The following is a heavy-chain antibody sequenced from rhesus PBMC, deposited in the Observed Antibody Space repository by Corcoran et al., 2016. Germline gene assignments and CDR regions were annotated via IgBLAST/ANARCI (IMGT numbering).Heavy chain of an antibody. CDR2: LYSSGST. J-gene: IGHJ5-1*01. D-gene: IGHD1-1-1*01. CDR3: ALRYEV. V-gene: IGHV4S11*01. Sequence: QVQLQESGPGLVKPSETLSLTCAVSGGSIRSNYWSWIRQAPGRGLEWIGYLYSSGSTYYNPSSKSRVTLSVDTSKNQFSLKLTAVTAADTAVYYCALRYEVWGPGVLVTVSS. CDR1: GGSIRSNY.